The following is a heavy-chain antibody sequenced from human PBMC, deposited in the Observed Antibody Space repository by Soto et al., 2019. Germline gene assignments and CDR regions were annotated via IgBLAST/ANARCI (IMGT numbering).Heavy chain of an antibody. CDR3: ARVPTIQTYGDSRFDY. CDR2: TYYRSRWYN. V-gene: IGHV6-1*01. CDR1: GDSVSSNSAA. D-gene: IGHD4-17*01. Sequence: SQTLSLTCAISGDSVSSNSAAWNWIRPSPSGGLEWLGRTYYRSRWYNDYAVSVRSRITINPDTSKNQFSLKLSSVTAADTAVYYCARVPTIQTYGDSRFDYWGQGTLVTVS. J-gene: IGHJ4*02.